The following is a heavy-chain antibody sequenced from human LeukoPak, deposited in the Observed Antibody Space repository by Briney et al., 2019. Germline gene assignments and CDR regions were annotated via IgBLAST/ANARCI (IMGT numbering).Heavy chain of an antibody. CDR1: GYSFTSHY. CDR2: INPSGSST. J-gene: IGHJ4*02. D-gene: IGHD3-10*01. Sequence: ASVKVSCKASGYSFTSHYMHWVRQAPGQGLEWLGLINPSGSSTLYAQKFQGRVTMTRDMSTTTDYMELSSLRSEDTAVYYCARVSRWFGEPHIDYWGQGTLVTVSS. CDR3: ARVSRWFGEPHIDY. V-gene: IGHV1-46*01.